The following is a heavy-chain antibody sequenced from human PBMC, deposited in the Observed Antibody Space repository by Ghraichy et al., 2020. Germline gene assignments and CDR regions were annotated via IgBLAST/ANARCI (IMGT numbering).Heavy chain of an antibody. J-gene: IGHJ6*02. V-gene: IGHV4-59*01. CDR3: ARSIATYYYGMDV. CDR1: GDSISTYY. Sequence: SETLSLTCTVSGDSISTYYWSWIRQPPGKGLEWIGYIYYSGSTNYNPSLKSRVTISVDTSKNQFSLKLSSVTAADTAVYYCARSIATYYYGMDVWGQGTTVTVSS. D-gene: IGHD6-6*01. CDR2: IYYSGST.